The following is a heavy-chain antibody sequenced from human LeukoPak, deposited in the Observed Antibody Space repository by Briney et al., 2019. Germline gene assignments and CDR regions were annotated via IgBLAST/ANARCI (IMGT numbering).Heavy chain of an antibody. Sequence: GGSLRLSCAAPGFTVSSNYMSWVRQAPGKGLEWVSVIYSGGSTYYADSVKGRFTISRDNSKNTLYLQMNSLRAEDTAVYYCASLEVYYDSSGYTYWGQGTLVTVSS. V-gene: IGHV3-66*01. CDR1: GFTVSSNY. CDR2: IYSGGST. J-gene: IGHJ4*02. CDR3: ASLEVYYDSSGYTY. D-gene: IGHD3-22*01.